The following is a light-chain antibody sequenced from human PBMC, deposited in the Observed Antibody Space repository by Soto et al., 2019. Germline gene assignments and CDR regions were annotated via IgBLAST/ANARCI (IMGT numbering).Light chain of an antibody. V-gene: IGLV2-11*01. CDR2: DVT. Sequence: QSALTQPRSVSGSPGQSATISCTGTSSDVGAYSYVSWYQQHPGKAPKLMIYDVTKRPSGVPDRFSGSKSGNTASLTISGLQAEDEADYYCCSYAGSPTLYVFGTGTKVTVL. J-gene: IGLJ1*01. CDR3: CSYAGSPTLYV. CDR1: SSDVGAYSY.